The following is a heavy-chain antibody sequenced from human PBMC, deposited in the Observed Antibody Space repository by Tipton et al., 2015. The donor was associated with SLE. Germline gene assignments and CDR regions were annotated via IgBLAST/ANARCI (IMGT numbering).Heavy chain of an antibody. V-gene: IGHV3-21*01. Sequence: SLRLSCAASGFTFSSYNMNWVRQAPGKGLEWVSCISSSSSYIYYADSMKGRLTVSRDNAMNSLYLQMNSLRAEDTAVYYCARGGGSSWTPLSWYFDLWGRGTLVTVSS. CDR2: ISSSSSYI. J-gene: IGHJ2*01. D-gene: IGHD6-13*01. CDR3: ARGGGSSWTPLSWYFDL. CDR1: GFTFSSYN.